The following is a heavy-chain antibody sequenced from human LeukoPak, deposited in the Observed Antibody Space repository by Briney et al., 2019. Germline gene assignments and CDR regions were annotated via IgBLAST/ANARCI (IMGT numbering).Heavy chain of an antibody. Sequence: SETLSLTCAVYGGSFSGYYWSWIRQPPGKGLEWIGEINHSGSTNYNPSLKSRVTISVDTSKNQFSLKLSSVTAADTAVYYCARGHLGRDSASLNKYNWFDPWGQGTLVTVSS. CDR1: GGSFSGYY. V-gene: IGHV4-34*01. CDR2: INHSGST. J-gene: IGHJ5*02. D-gene: IGHD1-26*01. CDR3: ARGHLGRDSASLNKYNWFDP.